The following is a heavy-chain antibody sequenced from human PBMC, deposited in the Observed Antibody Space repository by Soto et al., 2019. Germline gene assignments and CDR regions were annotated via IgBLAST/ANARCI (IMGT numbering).Heavy chain of an antibody. CDR3: ASRPSGSGFEP. J-gene: IGHJ5*02. Sequence: QLQLQESGSGLVKPSQTLSLTCAVSGGSISSGGYSWSWIRQPPGKGLECIGYIYHSGSTYYNPSLKSRVTISVDRSKHQFSLKLSSVTAADTAVYYCASRPSGSGFEPWGQGTLVTVSS. CDR2: IYHSGST. D-gene: IGHD1-26*01. CDR1: GGSISSGGYS. V-gene: IGHV4-30-2*01.